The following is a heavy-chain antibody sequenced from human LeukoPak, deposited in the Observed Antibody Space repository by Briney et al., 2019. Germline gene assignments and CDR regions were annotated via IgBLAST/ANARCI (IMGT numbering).Heavy chain of an antibody. Sequence: GESLKTSCKGSGYNFAHHRIGWVRQMPGKGLEWMGIIYPGDSDTRYSPSFQGHVTISADKSISTAYLQWSSLKASDTAMYYCARPPSRPPFIWGPGTMVTVSS. CDR1: GYNFAHHR. CDR2: IYPGDSDT. V-gene: IGHV5-51*01. CDR3: ARPPSRPPFI. J-gene: IGHJ3*02.